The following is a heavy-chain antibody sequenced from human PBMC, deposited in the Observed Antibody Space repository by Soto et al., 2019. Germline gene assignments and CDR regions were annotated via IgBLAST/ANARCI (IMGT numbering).Heavy chain of an antibody. CDR2: INSDGSST. V-gene: IGHV3-74*01. D-gene: IGHD5-12*01. CDR3: ARDGYNYAAYYYYGMDV. Sequence: EVQLVESGGGLVQPGGSLRLSCAASGFTFSSYWMHWVRQAPGKGLVWVSCINSDGSSTSYADSVKGRFTISRDNAKNTLYLQMNSLRAEDTAVYYCARDGYNYAAYYYYGMDVWGQGTTVTVSS. J-gene: IGHJ6*02. CDR1: GFTFSSYW.